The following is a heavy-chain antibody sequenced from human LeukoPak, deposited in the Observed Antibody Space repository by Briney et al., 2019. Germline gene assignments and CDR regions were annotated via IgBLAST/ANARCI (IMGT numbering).Heavy chain of an antibody. J-gene: IGHJ4*02. CDR1: GYTFTGYY. CDR3: ARGGSNYDSGIYGYQEMPLDY. D-gene: IGHD3-10*01. V-gene: IGHV1-2*02. Sequence: GASVKVSCTASGYTFTGYYIHWVRQAPGQGLEWMGWINPDNGVTNYAQKFQGRVTITRDTSISTAYMELSRLRSDDTAVYHCARGGSNYDSGIYGYQEMPLDYWGQGTLVTVSS. CDR2: INPDNGVT.